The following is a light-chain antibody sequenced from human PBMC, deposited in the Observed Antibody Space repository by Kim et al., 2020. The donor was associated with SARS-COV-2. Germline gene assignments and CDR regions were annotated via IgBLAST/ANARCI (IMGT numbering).Light chain of an antibody. J-gene: IGLJ2*01. CDR2: GNS. CDR3: QSYDSSLSGSGF. CDR1: SSNIGAGYD. V-gene: IGLV1-40*01. Sequence: QSVLTQPPSVSGAPGQRVTISCTGSSSNIGAGYDVHWYKQLPGTAPKILISGNSNRPSGVPDRFSGSKSGTSASLAITGLQAEDESDYYCQSYDSSLSGSGFFCGGTQLPLL.